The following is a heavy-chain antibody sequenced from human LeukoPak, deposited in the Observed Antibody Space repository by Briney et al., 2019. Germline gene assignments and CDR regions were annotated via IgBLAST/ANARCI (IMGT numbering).Heavy chain of an antibody. CDR2: INGGTQTS. V-gene: IGHV3-23*01. CDR1: GFTVSVYG. Sequence: GGSLRLSCAASGFTVSVYGMSWARQVPGKGLGWISVINGGTQTSYYADSVNGRFTISRDNSKNTLYLQMNSLRAEDTAVYYCAKGDQVSYFYYMDVWGKGTTVAVSS. CDR3: AKGDQVSYFYYMDV. J-gene: IGHJ6*03.